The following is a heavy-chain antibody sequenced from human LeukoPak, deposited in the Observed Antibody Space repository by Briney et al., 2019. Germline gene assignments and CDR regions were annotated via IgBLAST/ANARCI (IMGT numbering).Heavy chain of an antibody. D-gene: IGHD3-9*01. J-gene: IGHJ6*03. CDR3: ARGLRYFDWLLRYHYYYMDV. CDR2: MNPNSGNT. Sequence: GASVKVSCKASGYTFTSYDINWVRQATGQGLEWMGWMNPNSGNTGYAQKFQGRVTMTRNTSISTAYMELSSLRSEDTAVYYCARGLRYFDWLLRYHYYYMDVWGKGTTVTVSS. V-gene: IGHV1-8*01. CDR1: GYTFTSYD.